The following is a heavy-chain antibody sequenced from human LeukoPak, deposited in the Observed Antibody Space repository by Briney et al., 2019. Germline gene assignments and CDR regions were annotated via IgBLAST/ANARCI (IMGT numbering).Heavy chain of an antibody. CDR1: GGSISSSSYY. CDR2: IYYSGST. CDR3: ARDISSGWYGYFDL. Sequence: SETLSLTCTVSGGSISSSSYYWGWIRQPPGKGLEWIGSIYYSGSTYYNPSPKSRVTISVDTSKNQFSLKLSSVTAADTAVYYCARDISSGWYGYFDLWGRGTLVTVSS. D-gene: IGHD6-19*01. J-gene: IGHJ2*01. V-gene: IGHV4-39*07.